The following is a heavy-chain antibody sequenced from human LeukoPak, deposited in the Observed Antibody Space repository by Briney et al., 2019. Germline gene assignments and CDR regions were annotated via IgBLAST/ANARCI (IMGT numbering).Heavy chain of an antibody. CDR1: GFTFRSYG. D-gene: IGHD6-19*01. V-gene: IGHV3-30*18. CDR3: AKGMLGVAGNGQHY. Sequence: GGSLRLSCAASGFTFRSYGMHWVRQTPGKGLEWVAVISNDGSDKYYVDSVKGRFTISRDNSKNTLYLQMNSLRADDTAVYYCAKGMLGVAGNGQHYWGQGTLVTVSS. CDR2: ISNDGSDK. J-gene: IGHJ4*02.